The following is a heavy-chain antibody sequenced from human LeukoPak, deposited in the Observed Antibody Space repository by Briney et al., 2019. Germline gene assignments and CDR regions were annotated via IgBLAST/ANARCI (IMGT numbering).Heavy chain of an antibody. CDR1: GFTFSSYT. J-gene: IGHJ4*02. V-gene: IGHV3-23*01. D-gene: IGHD6-19*01. CDR2: ISGSGGST. CDR3: AKVEGPTSSGWYPFDY. Sequence: GGSLRLSCAASGFTFSSYTMSWVRQAPGKGLEWVSAISGSGGSTYYADSVKGRFAISRDNSKNTLYLQMNSLRAEDTAVYHCAKVEGPTSSGWYPFDYWGQGTLVTVSS.